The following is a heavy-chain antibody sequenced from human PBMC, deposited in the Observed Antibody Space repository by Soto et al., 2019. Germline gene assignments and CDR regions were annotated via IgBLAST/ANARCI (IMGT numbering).Heavy chain of an antibody. CDR3: ARALPYSSSWYSMGYFDY. D-gene: IGHD6-13*01. CDR2: IYYSGST. V-gene: IGHV4-59*01. J-gene: IGHJ4*02. Sequence: SETLSHTCAVYDGSFSGYYWSWISQPPGKGLEWIGYIYYSGSTNYNPSLKSRVTISVDTSKNQFSLKLSSVTAADTAVYYCARALPYSSSWYSMGYFDYWGQGTLVTVSS. CDR1: DGSFSGYY.